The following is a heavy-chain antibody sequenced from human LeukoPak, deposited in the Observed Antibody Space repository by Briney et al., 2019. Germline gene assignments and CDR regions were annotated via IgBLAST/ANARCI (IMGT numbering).Heavy chain of an antibody. CDR1: GFTFSSYW. Sequence: PGGSLRLSRAASGFTFSSYWLTWVRQAPGKGLEWVANIKHNGDELNYVDSVEDRFTISRDNAKNSPYLHMTSLRAEDTAVYYCARELRSFASLGQGTLVTVSS. D-gene: IGHD3-16*01. V-gene: IGHV3-7*01. J-gene: IGHJ5*02. CDR3: ARELRSFAS. CDR2: IKHNGDEL.